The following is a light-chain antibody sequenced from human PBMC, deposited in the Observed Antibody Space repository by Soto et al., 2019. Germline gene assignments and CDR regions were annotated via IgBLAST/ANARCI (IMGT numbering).Light chain of an antibody. CDR3: CSYTDTYTVI. Sequence: QSALTQPRSVSGSRGQSVTISCTGVSSAVNENKYVSWYQKFPGKAPKVIIYAVDKRPSGVPDRFSGSKSGNTASLTISGLQADDEADYFCCSYTDTYTVIFGGGTKLTVL. J-gene: IGLJ2*01. CDR2: AVD. V-gene: IGLV2-11*01. CDR1: SSAVNENKY.